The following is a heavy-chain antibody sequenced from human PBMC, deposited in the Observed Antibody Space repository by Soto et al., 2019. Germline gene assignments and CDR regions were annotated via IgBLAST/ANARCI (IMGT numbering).Heavy chain of an antibody. J-gene: IGHJ4*02. Sequence: SETLSLTCAVSGGSIISSNWWSWVRQPPGKGLEWIGEIYHSGSTNYNPSLKSRVTISVDKSKNQFSLKLSSVTAADTAVYYCARSSGAAAGTLDYWGQGTLVTVSS. CDR1: GGSIISSNW. CDR3: ARSSGAAAGTLDY. D-gene: IGHD6-13*01. V-gene: IGHV4-4*02. CDR2: IYHSGST.